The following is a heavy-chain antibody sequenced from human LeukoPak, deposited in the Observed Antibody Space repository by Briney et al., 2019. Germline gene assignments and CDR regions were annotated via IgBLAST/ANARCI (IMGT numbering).Heavy chain of an antibody. CDR2: IYYSGST. Sequence: PSETLSLTCTVSGGSISSGAYYWGWIRQHTGKGLEWIGNIYYSGSTYYNPSLKSRLTISIDTSKNQFSLKLSSVTAADTAVYYCARGGSSSWVDYWGQGTLVTVSS. J-gene: IGHJ4*02. V-gene: IGHV4-31*03. CDR3: ARGGSSSWVDY. CDR1: GGSISSGAYY. D-gene: IGHD6-6*01.